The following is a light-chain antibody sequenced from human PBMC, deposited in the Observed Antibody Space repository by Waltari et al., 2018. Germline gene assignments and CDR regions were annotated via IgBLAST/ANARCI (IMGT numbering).Light chain of an antibody. V-gene: IGKV1-9*01. CDR2: AAS. CDR3: QQLNSYPLS. J-gene: IGKJ3*01. CDR1: LGVSSY. Sequence: YRSSLGVSSYLAWYQQKPGKAPELLIYAASSLQSGAPSRFSGSGSATDFTLTISSLQPDDFETHYCQQLNSYPLSFGPGPKVDV.